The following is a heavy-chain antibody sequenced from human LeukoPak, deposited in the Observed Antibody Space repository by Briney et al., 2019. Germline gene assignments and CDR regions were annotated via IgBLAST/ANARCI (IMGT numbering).Heavy chain of an antibody. D-gene: IGHD2-2*01. CDR1: GGSFSGYY. CDR3: ARGSTRIFDY. CDR2: INHSGST. Sequence: SETLSLTCAVYGGSFSGYYWSWIRQPPGKGLEWIGEINHSGSTNYNPSLKSRVTMSVDTSKIQFSLKLSSVTAADTAVYYCARGSTRIFDYWGQGTLVTVSS. V-gene: IGHV4-34*01. J-gene: IGHJ4*02.